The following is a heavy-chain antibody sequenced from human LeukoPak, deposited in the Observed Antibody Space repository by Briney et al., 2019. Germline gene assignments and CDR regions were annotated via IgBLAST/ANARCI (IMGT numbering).Heavy chain of an antibody. CDR2: ISYNGSNK. Sequence: GGSLRLSCAASGFTFSSYAMHWVRQAPGKGLEWVAVISYNGSNKYYAGSVKGRFTISRDNSKNTLYLQMNSLRAEDTAVYYCARDLGPQVATIRPFNGYYYGMDVWGQGTTVTVSS. CDR3: ARDLGPQVATIRPFNGYYYGMDV. J-gene: IGHJ6*02. CDR1: GFTFSSYA. D-gene: IGHD5-12*01. V-gene: IGHV3-30-3*01.